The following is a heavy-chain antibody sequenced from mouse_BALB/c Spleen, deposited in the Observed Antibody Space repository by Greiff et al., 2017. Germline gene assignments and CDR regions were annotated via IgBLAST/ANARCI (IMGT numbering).Heavy chain of an antibody. D-gene: IGHD2-1*01. CDR3: AIGNYDYAMDY. CDR2: IDPENGNT. CDR1: GFNIKDYY. J-gene: IGHJ4*01. Sequence: VQLKESGAELVRPGALVKLSCKASGFNIKDYYMHWVKQRPEQGLEWIGWIDPENGNTIYDPKFQGKASITADTSSNTAYLQLSSLTSEDTAVYYCAIGNYDYAMDYWGQGTSVTVSS. V-gene: IGHV14-1*02.